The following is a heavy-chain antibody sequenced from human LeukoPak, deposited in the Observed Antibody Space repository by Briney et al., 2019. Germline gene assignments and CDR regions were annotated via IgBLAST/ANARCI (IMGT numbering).Heavy chain of an antibody. Sequence: PGRSLRLSCAASGFTFDDYAMHWVRQAPGKGLEWVSGISWNSGSIGYADSVKGRFTISRDNAKNSLYLQMNSLRAEDTALYYCAKDTYYDILTGYTFDYWGQGTLVTVSS. CDR1: GFTFDDYA. D-gene: IGHD3-9*01. CDR3: AKDTYYDILTGYTFDY. CDR2: ISWNSGSI. V-gene: IGHV3-9*01. J-gene: IGHJ4*02.